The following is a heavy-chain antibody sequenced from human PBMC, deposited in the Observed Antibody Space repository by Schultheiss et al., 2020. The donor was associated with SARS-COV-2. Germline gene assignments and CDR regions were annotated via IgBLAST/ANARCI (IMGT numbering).Heavy chain of an antibody. CDR2: IWYDGSNK. CDR1: GFTFSSYA. D-gene: IGHD1-26*01. Sequence: GGSLRLSCAASGFTFSSYAMSWVRQAPGKGLEWVAVIWYDGSNKYYADSVKGRFTISRDNSKNTLYLQMNSLRAEDTAVYYCARDLFVGAIHAFDIWGQGTMVTVSS. J-gene: IGHJ3*02. CDR3: ARDLFVGAIHAFDI. V-gene: IGHV3-33*08.